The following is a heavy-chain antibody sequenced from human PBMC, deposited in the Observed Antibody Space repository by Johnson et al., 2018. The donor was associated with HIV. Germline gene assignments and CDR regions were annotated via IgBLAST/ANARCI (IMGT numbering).Heavy chain of an antibody. CDR1: GFTFRSYG. Sequence: QVQLVESGGGLVQPGGSLRLSCAASGFTFRSYGMHGVRQAQGKGLEWVAFIRSDGSNIYYADYVQGRFTISRDNSKNTVYLQMDVLRAEDTAIYYCAKDPLGVGGIWGQGTMVTVSS. CDR2: IRSDGSNI. CDR3: AKDPLGVGGI. V-gene: IGHV3-30*02. D-gene: IGHD3-16*01. J-gene: IGHJ3*02.